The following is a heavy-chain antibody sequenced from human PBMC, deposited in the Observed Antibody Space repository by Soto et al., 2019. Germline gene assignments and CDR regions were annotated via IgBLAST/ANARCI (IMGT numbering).Heavy chain of an antibody. CDR2: IRSKAYGGTT. Sequence: GGSLRLSCTASGFTFGDYAMSWVRQAPGKGLEWVGFIRSKAYGGTTEYAASVKGRFTISRDDSKSIAYLQMNSLKTEDTAVYYCTRPNYDFWSGFVWGQGTLVTVSS. CDR1: GFTFGDYA. D-gene: IGHD3-3*01. V-gene: IGHV3-49*04. CDR3: TRPNYDFWSGFV. J-gene: IGHJ4*02.